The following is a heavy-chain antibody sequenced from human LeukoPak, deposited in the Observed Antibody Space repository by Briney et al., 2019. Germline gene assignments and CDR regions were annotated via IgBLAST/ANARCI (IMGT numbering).Heavy chain of an antibody. CDR1: GGSISTYH. Sequence: PSETLSLTCTVSGGSISTYHWSWIRQPPGKGLEWIGYIYDSVTTNYNPSLKSRVTISADTSKNQFSLNLRSVTAADTAVHYCTRGMRYFDPDYWGQGTLVTVSS. J-gene: IGHJ4*02. D-gene: IGHD3-9*01. CDR2: IYDSVTT. CDR3: TRGMRYFDPDY. V-gene: IGHV4-59*01.